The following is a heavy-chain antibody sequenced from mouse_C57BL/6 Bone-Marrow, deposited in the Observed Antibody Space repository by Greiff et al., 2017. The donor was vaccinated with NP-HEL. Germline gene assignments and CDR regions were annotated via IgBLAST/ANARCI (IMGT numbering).Heavy chain of an antibody. CDR3: ARSITTVVATDAMDY. CDR1: GYTFTGYW. D-gene: IGHD1-1*01. Sequence: VKLVESGAELMKPGASVKLSCKATGYTFTGYWIEWVKQRPGHGLEWIGEILPGSGSTNYNEKFKGKATFTADTSSNTAYMQLSSLTTEDSAIYYGARSITTVVATDAMDYWGQGTSVTVSS. V-gene: IGHV1-9*01. J-gene: IGHJ4*01. CDR2: ILPGSGST.